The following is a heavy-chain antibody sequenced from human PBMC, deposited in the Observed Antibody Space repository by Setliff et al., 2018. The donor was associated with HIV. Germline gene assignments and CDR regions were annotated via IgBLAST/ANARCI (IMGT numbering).Heavy chain of an antibody. CDR2: LSGSGGST. Sequence: QTGGSLRLSCAPSGFRFSDYTMTWVRQAPGKGLEWVAALSGSGGSTYYADSVKGRFTISRDNSKNTLYLQMNSLRADDTAVYFCAGVPGTRRHFDSWGQGTLVTVSS. V-gene: IGHV3-23*01. CDR1: GFRFSDYT. CDR3: AGVPGTRRHFDS. J-gene: IGHJ4*02. D-gene: IGHD1-7*01.